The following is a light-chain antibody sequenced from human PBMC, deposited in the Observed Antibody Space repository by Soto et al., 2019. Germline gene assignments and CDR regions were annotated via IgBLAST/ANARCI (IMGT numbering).Light chain of an antibody. CDR2: KAS. CDR3: QHYNSYWT. J-gene: IGKJ1*01. V-gene: IGKV1-5*03. CDR1: QSISSW. Sequence: DIQMTQSPSTLSASVGDRGTITCRASQSISSWLAWYQQNPGKAPKLLIYKASSLESGVTSRFSGSGSGTKFTLTISSLQPYDFATYYCQHYNSYWTFGQGTKVEIK.